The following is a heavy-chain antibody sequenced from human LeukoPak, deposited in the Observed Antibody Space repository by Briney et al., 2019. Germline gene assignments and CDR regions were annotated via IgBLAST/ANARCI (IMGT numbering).Heavy chain of an antibody. D-gene: IGHD3-22*01. V-gene: IGHV3-11*04. CDR2: ISASGAVP. J-gene: IGHJ4*02. Sequence: GGSLRLSCAASGFGFDSFYMGWIRQVPGKGLDYIALISASGAVPYYAESVKGRFTISRDNAKNSVSLQMNSLSADDTAVYYCARSLIVASEDYWGQGTLVTVSS. CDR1: GFGFDSFY. CDR3: ARSLIVASEDY.